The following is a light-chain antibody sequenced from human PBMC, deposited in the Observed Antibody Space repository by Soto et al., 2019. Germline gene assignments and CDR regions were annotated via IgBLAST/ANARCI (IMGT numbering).Light chain of an antibody. CDR2: EVS. V-gene: IGLV2-14*01. Sequence: QSALTQPASVSGSDGQTITISCTGTSSDVGGYNYVSWYQQHPGQAPKLMIYEVSNRPSGVSNRFSGSKSDNTASLTISGLQAEDEADYYCNSYTSSSTYVFGTGTKVPVL. J-gene: IGLJ1*01. CDR1: SSDVGGYNY. CDR3: NSYTSSSTYV.